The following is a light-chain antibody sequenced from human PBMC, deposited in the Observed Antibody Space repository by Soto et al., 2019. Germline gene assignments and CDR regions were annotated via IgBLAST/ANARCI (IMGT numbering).Light chain of an antibody. J-gene: IGLJ3*02. CDR1: SSNIGNNY. CDR3: GTWDTSLSAVV. Sequence: QSVLTQPPSVSAAPGQTVTISCSGSSSNIGNNYLSWYQHLPGTAPKLLIYDNNKRPSGIPDRFSGSNSGTSATLGITGLQTGDEADYYCGTWDTSLSAVVFGGGTKVTVL. V-gene: IGLV1-51*01. CDR2: DNN.